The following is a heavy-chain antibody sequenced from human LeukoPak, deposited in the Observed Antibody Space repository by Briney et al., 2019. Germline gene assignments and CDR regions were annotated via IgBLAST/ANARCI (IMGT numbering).Heavy chain of an antibody. Sequence: GGSLRLSCAASGFTFSSYSMNWVRQAPGKGLEWVSSSSSSSSYRYYGDSVKGRFTISRDNAKNSLYLQMNSLSAEDTAVYYCARDRNYGGNSVPDAFDIWGQGTMVTVSS. V-gene: IGHV3-21*01. J-gene: IGHJ3*02. CDR2: SSSSSSYR. CDR1: GFTFSSYS. CDR3: ARDRNYGGNSVPDAFDI. D-gene: IGHD4-23*01.